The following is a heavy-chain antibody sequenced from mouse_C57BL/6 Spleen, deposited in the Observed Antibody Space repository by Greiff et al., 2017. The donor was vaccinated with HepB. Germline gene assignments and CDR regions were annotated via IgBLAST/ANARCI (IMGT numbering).Heavy chain of an antibody. J-gene: IGHJ3*01. CDR1: GYTFTSYW. CDR3: ARPHYYGSSSEY. CDR2: IYPGSGST. D-gene: IGHD1-1*01. V-gene: IGHV1-55*01. Sequence: VKLQQPGAELVKPGASVKMSCKASGYTFTSYWITWVKQRPGQGLEWIGDIYPGSGSTNYNEKFKSKATLTVDTSSSTAYMQLSSLTSEDSAVYYCARPHYYGSSSEYWGQGTLVTVSA.